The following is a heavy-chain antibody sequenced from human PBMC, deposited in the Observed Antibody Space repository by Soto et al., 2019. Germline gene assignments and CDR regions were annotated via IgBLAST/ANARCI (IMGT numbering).Heavy chain of an antibody. D-gene: IGHD3-22*01. Sequence: GGSLRLSCAASGFTFSSYSMNWVRQAPGKGLEWVSSISSSSSYIYYADSVKGRFTISRDNAKNSLYLQMNSLRAEDTAVYYCARGGQVTTYYYYYYMDVWGKGTTVTISS. V-gene: IGHV3-21*01. CDR3: ARGGQVTTYYYYYYMDV. CDR1: GFTFSSYS. CDR2: ISSSSSYI. J-gene: IGHJ6*03.